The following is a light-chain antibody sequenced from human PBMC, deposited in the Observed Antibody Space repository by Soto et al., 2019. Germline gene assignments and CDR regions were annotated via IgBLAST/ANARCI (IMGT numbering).Light chain of an antibody. CDR1: QSVSIH. Sequence: ETVMIQSPGPLSVSLGERASLSCRASQSVSIHFAWYQQKPGQTPRLLIYGASSRATGIPDRFSGSGSGTDFTLTISSLQSEDFAVYYCQQYNNWPPITFGQGARLEIK. CDR3: QQYNNWPPIT. CDR2: GAS. V-gene: IGKV3D-15*01. J-gene: IGKJ5*01.